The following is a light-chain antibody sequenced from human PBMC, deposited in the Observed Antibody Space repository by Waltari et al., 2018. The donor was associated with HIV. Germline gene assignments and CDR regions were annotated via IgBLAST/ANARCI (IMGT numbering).Light chain of an antibody. J-gene: IGLJ3*02. Sequence: QSVLTQPPSASGTPGQRVTISCSGSSSSIGSNTVTWFQQLPGTAPKLLIYSNNQRPSGVPDRFSGSKSGTSASLAISGLQSEDEADYYCAAWDDSLNGFWVFGGGTKLTVL. CDR1: SSSIGSNT. V-gene: IGLV1-44*01. CDR2: SNN. CDR3: AAWDDSLNGFWV.